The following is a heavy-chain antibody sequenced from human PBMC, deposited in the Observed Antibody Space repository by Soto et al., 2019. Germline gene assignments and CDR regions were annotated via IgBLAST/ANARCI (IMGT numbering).Heavy chain of an antibody. J-gene: IGHJ5*02. V-gene: IGHV4-59*01. D-gene: IGHD3-22*01. CDR2: VYYTGST. Sequence: QVQLQQSGPGLVKPSETLSLTCTVSGGSINNYYWTWIRQSPGRELESIEYVYYTGSTNYNPSLKSRVTMSLDTSRNQFSLSLSSVTAADTTIYFCARYSPPKKSYDSNPGWFDPWGQGTLLAVST. CDR3: ARYSPPKKSYDSNPGWFDP. CDR1: GGSINNYY.